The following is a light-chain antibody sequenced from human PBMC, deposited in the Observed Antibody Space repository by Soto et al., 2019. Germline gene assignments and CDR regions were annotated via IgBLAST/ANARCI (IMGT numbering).Light chain of an antibody. CDR2: DAS. J-gene: IGKJ4*01. Sequence: DIQMTQSPSSLSASVGDRVTIACQSSHDVSRNLNWFQQKPGEAPKLLIYDASNLERGVPSRFSARGSGTDFTFTISSLRPEDVATYYCQQYNSMLSFGGGTEIELK. V-gene: IGKV1-33*01. CDR1: HDVSRN. CDR3: QQYNSMLS.